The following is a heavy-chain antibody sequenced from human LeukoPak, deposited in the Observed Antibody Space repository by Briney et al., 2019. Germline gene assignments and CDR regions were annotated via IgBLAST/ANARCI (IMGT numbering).Heavy chain of an antibody. CDR3: ARQSHDYRPPGDFDP. V-gene: IGHV1-69*13. CDR2: IIPIFGTA. CDR1: GGTFSSYA. J-gene: IGHJ5*02. D-gene: IGHD4-11*01. Sequence: ASVKVSCKASGGTFSSYAISWVRQAPGQGLEWMGGIIPIFGTANYAQKFQGRVTITADESTSTAYMELSSLRSEDTAVYYCARQSHDYRPPGDFDPWGQGTLVTVSS.